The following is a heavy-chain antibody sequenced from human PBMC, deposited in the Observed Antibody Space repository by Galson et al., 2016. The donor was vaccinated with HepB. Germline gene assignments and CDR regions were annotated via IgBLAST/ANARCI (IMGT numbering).Heavy chain of an antibody. CDR1: GGSFSGYY. CDR2: INHSGST. D-gene: IGHD3-16*02. Sequence: LSLTCAVYGGSFSGYYWNWIRQPPGKGLEWIGEINHSGSTNYNPSLNSRVNISIDTSKNQFSLDLKSVTAADTAVYYCAKGRDKRSDRYYGMDVWGQGTTVTVSS. CDR3: AKGRDKRSDRYYGMDV. V-gene: IGHV4-34*01. J-gene: IGHJ6*02.